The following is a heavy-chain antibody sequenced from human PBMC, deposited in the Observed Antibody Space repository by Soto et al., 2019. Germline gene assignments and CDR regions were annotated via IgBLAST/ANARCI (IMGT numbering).Heavy chain of an antibody. Sequence: QVQLVESGGGVVQPGRSLRLSCAASGFTFSSYGMHWVRQAPGKGLEWVAVISYDGSNKYYADSVKGRFTISRDNSKNTLYLQMNSLRAEDTAVYYCAKPPMSGTTGDYWGQGTLVTVSS. CDR2: ISYDGSNK. CDR1: GFTFSSYG. J-gene: IGHJ4*02. D-gene: IGHD1-7*01. CDR3: AKPPMSGTTGDY. V-gene: IGHV3-30*18.